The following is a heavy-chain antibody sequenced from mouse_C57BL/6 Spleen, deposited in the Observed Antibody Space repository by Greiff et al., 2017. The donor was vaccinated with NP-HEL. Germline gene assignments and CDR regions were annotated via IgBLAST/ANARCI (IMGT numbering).Heavy chain of an antibody. J-gene: IGHJ4*01. CDR3: ARKDFYAMDY. CDR2: IYPGGGYT. CDR1: GYTFTNYW. Sequence: VQRVESGAEPVRPGTSVKMSCKASGYTFTNYWIGWAKQRPGHGLEWIGDIYPGGGYTNYNEKFKGKATLTADKSSSTAYMQFSSLTSEDSAIYYCARKDFYAMDYWGQGTSVTVSS. V-gene: IGHV1-63*01.